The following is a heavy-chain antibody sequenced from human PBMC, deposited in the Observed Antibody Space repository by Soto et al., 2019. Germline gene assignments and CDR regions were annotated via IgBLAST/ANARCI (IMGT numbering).Heavy chain of an antibody. CDR2: MFHSGST. CDR3: ANQRSREGYNFIEY. D-gene: IGHD5-12*01. V-gene: IGHV4-38-2*01. J-gene: IGHJ4*02. CDR1: GSSISSRFC. Sequence: SETLSVMRPVCGSSISSRFCWCWIRQPPGKGLEWIGIMFHSGSTYYNPSLQSRVTISVDTSKNQVSLKLTSVTVADTAVYFCANQRSREGYNFIEYWGQGIQVTAPQ.